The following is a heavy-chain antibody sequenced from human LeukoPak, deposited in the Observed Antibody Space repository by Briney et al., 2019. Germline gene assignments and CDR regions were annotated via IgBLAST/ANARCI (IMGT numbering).Heavy chain of an antibody. D-gene: IGHD3-9*01. CDR2: ISGSGGST. CDR1: GFTFSSYG. CDR3: TTARDYDILTGYYTNLDY. J-gene: IGHJ4*02. Sequence: GGSLRLSCAASGFTFSSYGMSWVRQAPGKGLEWVSAISGSGGSTYYADSVKGRFTISRDNSKNTLYLQMNSLRAEDTAVYYCTTARDYDILTGYYTNLDYWGQGTLVTVSS. V-gene: IGHV3-23*01.